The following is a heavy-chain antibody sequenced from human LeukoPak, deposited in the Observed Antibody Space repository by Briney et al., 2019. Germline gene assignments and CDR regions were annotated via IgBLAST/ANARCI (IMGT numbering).Heavy chain of an antibody. CDR1: GYASTRSL. CDR2: INPTGGHT. J-gene: IGHJ4*02. D-gene: IGHD1-26*01. V-gene: IGHV1-46*01. CDR3: ARLSGTYYGFDY. Sequence: ASVKVSCKASGYASTRSLMHWVRQAPGQGLEWMGVINPTGGHTTYAQSLQGRVTMTRDTSTSTLYMELSSLSSEDTAMYYCARLSGTYYGFDYWGQGTLVTVSS.